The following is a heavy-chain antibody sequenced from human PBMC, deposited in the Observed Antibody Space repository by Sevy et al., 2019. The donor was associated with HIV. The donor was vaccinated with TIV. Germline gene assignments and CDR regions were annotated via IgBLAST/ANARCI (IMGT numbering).Heavy chain of an antibody. Sequence: GGSLRLSCTASGFTFGDYAMSWVRQAPGKGLEWVSTLSFGCGEINYADSVKGRFTISRDNSKSSVYLQMNNLRPEDTAVYYCAREGCTKPHDYWGQGTLVTVSS. J-gene: IGHJ4*02. CDR2: LSFGCGEI. V-gene: IGHV3-23*01. CDR1: GFTFGDYA. CDR3: AREGCTKPHDY. D-gene: IGHD2-8*01.